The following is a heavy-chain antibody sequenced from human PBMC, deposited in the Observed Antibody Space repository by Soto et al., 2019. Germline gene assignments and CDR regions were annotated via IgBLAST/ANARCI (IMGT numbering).Heavy chain of an antibody. V-gene: IGHV3-30-3*01. CDR2: ISYDGSNK. J-gene: IGHJ4*02. Sequence: QVHLVESGGGVVQPGRSLRLSCAASGFTFSTYIMHWVRQAPGKGLEWVAVISYDGSNKYYADSVKGRFTISRDNSKNTLYLQMNSLRAEDTAVYYCARAVKDIVVVPAVGDSWDQGTLVTVSS. D-gene: IGHD2-2*01. CDR3: ARAVKDIVVVPAVGDS. CDR1: GFTFSTYI.